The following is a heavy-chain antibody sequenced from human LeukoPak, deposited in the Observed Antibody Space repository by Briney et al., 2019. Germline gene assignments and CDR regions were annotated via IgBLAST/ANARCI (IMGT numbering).Heavy chain of an antibody. CDR3: ARAIGPAAMRYYFDY. D-gene: IGHD2-2*01. CDR1: GYTFSGYG. V-gene: IGHV1-18*01. J-gene: IGHJ4*02. CDR2: ISAYNGNT. Sequence: GASVKVSCKASGYTFSGYGISWVRQAPGQGLQWMGWISAYNGNTNYAQKLQGRVAMTTDTSTSTVYMELRSLRSDDTAVYYCARAIGPAAMRYYFDYWGQGTLVTVSS.